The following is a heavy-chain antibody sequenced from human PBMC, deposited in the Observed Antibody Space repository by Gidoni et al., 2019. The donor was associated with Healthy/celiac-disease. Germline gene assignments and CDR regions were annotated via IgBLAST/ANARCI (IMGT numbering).Heavy chain of an antibody. CDR2: ISSRSSTI. D-gene: IGHD3-22*01. J-gene: IGHJ4*02. CDR3: ARDPNYYDSSGYYRTLDY. CDR1: GFTFSSYS. Sequence: EVQLVESGGGLVQPGGSLRLPCAASGFTFSSYSMNWVRQAPGKGLEWVSYISSRSSTIYYADSVKGRFTISRDNAKNSLYLQMNSLRDEDTAVYYCARDPNYYDSSGYYRTLDYWGQGTLVTVSS. V-gene: IGHV3-48*02.